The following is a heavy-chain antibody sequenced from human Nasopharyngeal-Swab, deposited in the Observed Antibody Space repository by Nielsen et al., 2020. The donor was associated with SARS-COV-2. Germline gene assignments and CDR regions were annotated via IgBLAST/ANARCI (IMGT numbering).Heavy chain of an antibody. CDR3: ARVPYYYDSSGYFKDYFDY. J-gene: IGHJ4*02. CDR1: GGSISSSSYY. V-gene: IGHV4-39*07. CDR2: IYYSGST. Sequence: SETLSLTCTVSGGSISSSSYYWGWIRKPPGKGLEWIGSIYYSGSTYYNPSLKSRVTISVDTSKNQFSLKLSSVTAADTAVYYCARVPYYYDSSGYFKDYFDYWGQGTLVTVSS. D-gene: IGHD3-22*01.